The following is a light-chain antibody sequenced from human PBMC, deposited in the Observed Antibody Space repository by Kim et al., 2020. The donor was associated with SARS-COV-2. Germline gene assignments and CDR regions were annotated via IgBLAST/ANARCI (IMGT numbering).Light chain of an antibody. J-gene: IGLJ3*02. Sequence: QSVLTQPPSVSGASGQRVTISCTGSSSNIGAGYDVHWYQQLPGRAPKLLIFADTRRPSGVPDRLSGSKSGTSASLAITGLQAEDEADYYCQSYDSRLSGWVFGGGTQLTVL. CDR1: SSNIGAGYD. CDR3: QSYDSRLSGWV. CDR2: ADT. V-gene: IGLV1-40*01.